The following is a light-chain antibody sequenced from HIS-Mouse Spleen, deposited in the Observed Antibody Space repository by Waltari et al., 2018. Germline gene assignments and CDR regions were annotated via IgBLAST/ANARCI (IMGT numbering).Light chain of an antibody. V-gene: IGLV3-21*03. CDR2: DDS. Sequence: SYVLTQSPSVSVAPGKTARITCGGNNIGSKSVHWYQQKPGQAPVLVVYDDSDRPSGIPAPFSGSNSGNTATLTIGRVEAGDEADYYCQVWDSSSDHVVFGGGTKLTVL. J-gene: IGLJ2*01. CDR3: QVWDSSSDHVV. CDR1: NIGSKS.